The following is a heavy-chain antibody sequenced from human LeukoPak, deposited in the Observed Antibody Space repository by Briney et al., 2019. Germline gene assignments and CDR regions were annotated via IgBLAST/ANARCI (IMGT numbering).Heavy chain of an antibody. CDR1: GFTFSDYY. CDR2: ISSSGNAI. D-gene: IGHD6-19*01. Sequence: PGGSLRLSCAASGFTFSDYYMSWIRQAPGKGLECVSYISSSGNAIYYADSVKGRFTISRDNAKNSLYLQMNSLRAEDTAVYYCAINGFSSGWYEPYYFDNWGQGTLVTVSS. J-gene: IGHJ4*02. CDR3: AINGFSSGWYEPYYFDN. V-gene: IGHV3-11*04.